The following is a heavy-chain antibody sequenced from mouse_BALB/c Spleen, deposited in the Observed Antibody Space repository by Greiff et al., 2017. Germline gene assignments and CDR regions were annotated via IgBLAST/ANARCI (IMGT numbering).Heavy chain of an antibody. J-gene: IGHJ2*01. D-gene: IGHD2-1*01. CDR3: AREGGNYDFFDY. Sequence: EVQLVESGGGLVQPGGSLKLSCAASGFTFSSYGMSWVRQTPDKRLELVATINSNGGSTYYPDSVKGRFTISRDNAKNTLYLQMSSLKSEDTAMYYCAREGGNYDFFDYWGQGTTLTVSS. CDR1: GFTFSSYG. V-gene: IGHV5-6-3*01. CDR2: INSNGGST.